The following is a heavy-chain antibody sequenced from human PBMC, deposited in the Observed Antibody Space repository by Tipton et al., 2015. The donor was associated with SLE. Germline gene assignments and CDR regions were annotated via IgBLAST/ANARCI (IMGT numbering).Heavy chain of an antibody. CDR1: GFPVSNYA. D-gene: IGHD6-19*01. CDR2: IISNGDTT. V-gene: IGHV3-23*04. Sequence: VQLVQSGGGLVQPGGSLRLSCAASGFPVSNYAMTWVRQAPGKGLEWVSTIISNGDTTWYPDSVKGRFTISRDNAKKNLYLQMSSLRAEDTAVYYCAREGQWSLDYWGQGSLVTVSS. J-gene: IGHJ4*02. CDR3: AREGQWSLDY.